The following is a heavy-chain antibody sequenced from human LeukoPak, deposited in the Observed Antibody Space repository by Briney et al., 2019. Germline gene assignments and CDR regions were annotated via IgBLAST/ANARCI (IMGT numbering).Heavy chain of an antibody. D-gene: IGHD6-6*01. CDR3: ARSARIAARPQNFDY. CDR1: GGSITSSSYY. CDR2: IYNGEST. J-gene: IGHJ4*02. Sequence: PSETLSLTCTVSGGSITSSSYYWGWIRQPPGKGLEWIGNIYNGESTYYNPSLKSRLTISVDTSKNQFSLELRSVTAADTAVYFCARSARIAARPQNFDYWGQGTLVTVSS. V-gene: IGHV4-39*01.